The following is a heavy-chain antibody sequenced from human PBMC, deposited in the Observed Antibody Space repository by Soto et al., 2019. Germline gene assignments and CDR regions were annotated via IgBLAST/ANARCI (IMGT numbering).Heavy chain of an antibody. CDR2: IYYSGST. V-gene: IGHV4-61*01. CDR3: ARATRTTPVDD. CDR1: GGSVSSGSYY. Sequence: PSETLSLTCTVSGGSVSSGSYYWSWIRQPPGKGLEWIGYIYYSGSTNYNPSLKSRVTISVDTSKNQFSLKLSSVTAADTAVYYCARATRTTPVDDWGQGTLVTVSS. D-gene: IGHD1-26*01. J-gene: IGHJ4*02.